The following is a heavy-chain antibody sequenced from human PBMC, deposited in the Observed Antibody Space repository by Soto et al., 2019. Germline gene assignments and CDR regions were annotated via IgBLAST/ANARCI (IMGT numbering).Heavy chain of an antibody. Sequence: GGSLRLSCAASGFTFDTYGMHWVRQAPGKGLEWVAFIWYDGNNKYYADSVKGRFTISRDSSTNTLYLQMNSLRAEDTAVYSCARDERASGWYAAMDVWGQETTVTVSS. V-gene: IGHV3-33*01. D-gene: IGHD6-19*01. CDR2: IWYDGNNK. J-gene: IGHJ6*02. CDR3: ARDERASGWYAAMDV. CDR1: GFTFDTYG.